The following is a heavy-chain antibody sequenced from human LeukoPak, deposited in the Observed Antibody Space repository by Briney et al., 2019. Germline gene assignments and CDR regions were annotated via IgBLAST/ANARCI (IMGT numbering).Heavy chain of an antibody. D-gene: IGHD2-2*01. CDR1: GYTFTAYY. CDR3: AAVVGHCSSTSCPGLDFDY. J-gene: IGHJ4*02. CDR2: INPNSGGT. Sequence: ASVKVSCKASGYTFTAYYMHCVRQAPGHGLEWIGYINPNSGGTNYVQKIQGTVTMTRDTSISTAYMERSRLRSDDTAVYYCAAVVGHCSSTSCPGLDFDYWGQGTLVTVSS. V-gene: IGHV1-2*02.